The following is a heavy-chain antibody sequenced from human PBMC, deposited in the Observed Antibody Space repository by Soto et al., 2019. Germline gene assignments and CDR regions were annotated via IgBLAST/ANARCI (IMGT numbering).Heavy chain of an antibody. CDR2: IIPIFGTA. CDR1: GGTFSSYA. Sequence: ASVKVSCKASGGTFSSYAISWVRQAPGQGLEWMGGIIPIFGTANYAQKFQGRVTITADESTSTAYMELSSLRSEDTAVYYCARALAAAGTSYYFDYWGQGTLVTVSS. J-gene: IGHJ4*02. CDR3: ARALAAAGTSYYFDY. V-gene: IGHV1-69*13. D-gene: IGHD6-13*01.